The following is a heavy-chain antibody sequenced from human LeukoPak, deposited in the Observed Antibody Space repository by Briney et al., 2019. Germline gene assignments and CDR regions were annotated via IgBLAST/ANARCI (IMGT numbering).Heavy chain of an antibody. D-gene: IGHD3-9*01. V-gene: IGHV1-2*02. CDR1: GYTFTSYG. Sequence: GASVKVSCKASGYTFTSYGISWVRQAPGQGLEWMGWINPNSGGTNYAQKFQGRVTMTRDTSISTAYMELSRLRSDDTAVYYCARVRSYDILTGYGYWYFDLWGRGTLVTVSS. J-gene: IGHJ2*01. CDR2: INPNSGGT. CDR3: ARVRSYDILTGYGYWYFDL.